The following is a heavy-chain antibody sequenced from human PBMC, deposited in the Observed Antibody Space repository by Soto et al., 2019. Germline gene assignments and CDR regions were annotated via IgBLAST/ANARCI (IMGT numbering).Heavy chain of an antibody. Sequence: SETLSLTCTVSGGSISSYYWSWIRQPPGKGLEWIGYIYYSGSTNYNPSLKSRVTISVDTSKNQFSLKLSSVTAADTAVYYCARDGYYYGSGSYYDAFDILGQGTIVTVSS. CDR1: GGSISSYY. J-gene: IGHJ3*02. CDR2: IYYSGST. V-gene: IGHV4-59*01. CDR3: ARDGYYYGSGSYYDAFDI. D-gene: IGHD3-10*01.